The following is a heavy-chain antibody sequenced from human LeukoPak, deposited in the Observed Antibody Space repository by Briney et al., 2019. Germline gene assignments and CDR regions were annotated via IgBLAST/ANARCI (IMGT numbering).Heavy chain of an antibody. D-gene: IGHD1-14*01. CDR2: INHSGST. CDR1: GFTVSSNY. J-gene: IGHJ6*03. V-gene: IGHV4-34*01. CDR3: ARGKTKKPGPNYYYYYMDV. Sequence: GSLRLSCAASGFTVSSNYMSWLRQPPGKGLEWIGEINHSGSTNYNPSLKSRVTISVDTSKNQFSLKLSSVTAADTAVYYCARGKTKKPGPNYYYYYMDVWGKGTTVTVSS.